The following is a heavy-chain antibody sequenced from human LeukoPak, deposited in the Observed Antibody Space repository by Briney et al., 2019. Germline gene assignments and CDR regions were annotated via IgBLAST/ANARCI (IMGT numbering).Heavy chain of an antibody. CDR1: GYTFTSYG. D-gene: IGHD3-22*01. V-gene: IGHV1-18*01. Sequence: ASVKVSCKASGYTFTSYGISWVRQAPGQGLEWMGWISAYNGNTNYAQKLQGRVTMTTDTSTSTAYTELRSLRSDDTAVYYCARGFPPRRQYDSSGYYSYYFDYWGQGTLVTVSS. J-gene: IGHJ4*02. CDR2: ISAYNGNT. CDR3: ARGFPPRRQYDSSGYYSYYFDY.